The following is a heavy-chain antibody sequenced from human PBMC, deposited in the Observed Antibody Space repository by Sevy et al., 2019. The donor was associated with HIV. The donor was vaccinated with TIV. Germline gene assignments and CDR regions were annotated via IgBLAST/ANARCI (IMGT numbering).Heavy chain of an antibody. CDR1: GFTFSSSA. Sequence: GGSLRLSCAASGFTFSSSAMHWVRQAPGKGLEWVANINPDGTRIYYADSVKGRFTISRDHAKTSVFLQMSSLRAEDTAVYYCVRAIQLAASYWGQGTLVTVSS. V-gene: IGHV3-7*02. CDR3: VRAIQLAASY. D-gene: IGHD2-15*01. J-gene: IGHJ4*02. CDR2: INPDGTRI.